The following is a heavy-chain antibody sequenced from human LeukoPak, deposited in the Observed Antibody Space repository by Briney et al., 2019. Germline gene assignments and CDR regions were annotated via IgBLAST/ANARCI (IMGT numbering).Heavy chain of an antibody. Sequence: GGSLRLSCAASGFTFDEYAMHWVRQAPGKGLEWVSGISWNSGSIGYADSVKGRFTISRDNAKNSLYLQMNSLRAEDTALYYCAKDLEYSSSSNFDYWGQGTLVTVSS. CDR1: GFTFDEYA. D-gene: IGHD6-6*01. J-gene: IGHJ4*02. V-gene: IGHV3-9*01. CDR3: AKDLEYSSSSNFDY. CDR2: ISWNSGSI.